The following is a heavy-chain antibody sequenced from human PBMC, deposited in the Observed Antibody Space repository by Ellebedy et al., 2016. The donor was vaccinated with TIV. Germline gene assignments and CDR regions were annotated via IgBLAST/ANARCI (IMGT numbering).Heavy chain of an antibody. CDR1: GYDFSKFW. J-gene: IGHJ4*02. CDR3: ARLPGGSSWYVEDY. CDR2: IDPSDSYT. D-gene: IGHD6-13*01. V-gene: IGHV5-10-1*01. Sequence: GESLKISCQGSGYDFSKFWISWVRQMPGKGLEWMGKIDPSDSYTNYSPSFQGHVTISADKSISTAYLQWSSLKASDTAMYYCARLPGGSSWYVEDYWGQGTLVTVSS.